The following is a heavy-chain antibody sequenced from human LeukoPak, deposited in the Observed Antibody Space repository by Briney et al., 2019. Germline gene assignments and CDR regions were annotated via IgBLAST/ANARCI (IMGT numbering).Heavy chain of an antibody. J-gene: IGHJ4*02. Sequence: SQTLSLTCAISGDSVSSNSAAWNWIRQSPSRGLEWLGRTYYRSKWYNDYALSVKSRITINPDTSKNQFSLQLNSVTPEDTAVYYCARGRRWYYYDSSGYYYNDYWGQGTLVTVSS. V-gene: IGHV6-1*01. CDR3: ARGRRWYYYDSSGYYYNDY. CDR2: TYYRSKWYN. CDR1: GDSVSSNSAA. D-gene: IGHD3-22*01.